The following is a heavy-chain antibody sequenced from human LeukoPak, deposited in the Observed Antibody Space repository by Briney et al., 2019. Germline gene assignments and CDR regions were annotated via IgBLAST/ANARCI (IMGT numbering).Heavy chain of an antibody. V-gene: IGHV4-39*07. J-gene: IGHJ3*02. Sequence: SETLSLTCTVSGGSISSSSYYWGWIRQPPGNGLEWIGSVYYSGSTYYNPSLQSRVTISVDTSKNQFSLTLNSVTAADTAVYYCVRADYNGGNPGSFDIWGRGTMVTVSS. CDR2: VYYSGST. CDR3: VRADYNGGNPGSFDI. CDR1: GGSISSSSYY. D-gene: IGHD2-8*01.